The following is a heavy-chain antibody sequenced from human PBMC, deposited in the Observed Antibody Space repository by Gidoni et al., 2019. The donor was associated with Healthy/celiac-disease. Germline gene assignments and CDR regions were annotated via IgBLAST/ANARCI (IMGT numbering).Heavy chain of an antibody. CDR3: ARGGVDIVATIILDY. CDR1: GFTFSSYA. D-gene: IGHD5-12*01. J-gene: IGHJ4*02. V-gene: IGHV3-30*04. CDR2: ISYDGSNK. Sequence: QVQLVESGGGVVQPGRSLRLSCAASGFTFSSYAMHWVRQAPGKGLEWVAVISYDGSNKYYADSVKGRFTISRDNSKNTLYLQMNSLRAEDTAVYYCARGGVDIVATIILDYWGQGTLVTVSS.